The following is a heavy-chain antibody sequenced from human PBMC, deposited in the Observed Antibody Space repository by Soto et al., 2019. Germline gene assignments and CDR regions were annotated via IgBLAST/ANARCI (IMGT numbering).Heavy chain of an antibody. CDR2: INSDGSNT. J-gene: IGHJ4*02. V-gene: IGHV3-74*01. D-gene: IGHD5-12*01. Sequence: EVQLVESVGGLGQPGGSLRLSCAASGFTFSSYWMHWVRQAPGKGLVWVALINSDGSNTRYADSVKGRFTIPRDNDKNTLYLKMNILIGDDTAVYYWSRSGQMATMLLWCQGTVVTVSS. CDR1: GFTFSSYW. CDR3: SRSGQMATMLL.